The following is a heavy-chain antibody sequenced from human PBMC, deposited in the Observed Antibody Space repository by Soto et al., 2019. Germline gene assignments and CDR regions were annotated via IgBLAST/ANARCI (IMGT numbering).Heavy chain of an antibody. J-gene: IGHJ6*02. Sequence: PSETLSLTCAVYSGSFSGYYWSWIRQPPGKGLEWIGELYQGLSIVYNPSLESRVTISGDSSKNQFSLKLRSVTAADTAVYYCARERRAMVTGYYYYGMDVWGQGTTVTVSS. CDR3: ARERRAMVTGYYYYGMDV. CDR2: LYQGLSI. V-gene: IGHV4-34*01. CDR1: SGSFSGYY. D-gene: IGHD5-18*01.